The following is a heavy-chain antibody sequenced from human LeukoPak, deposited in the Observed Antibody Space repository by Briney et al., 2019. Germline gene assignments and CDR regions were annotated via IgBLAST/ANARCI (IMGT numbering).Heavy chain of an antibody. D-gene: IGHD2-21*02. V-gene: IGHV3-23*01. CDR2: ISGSXXST. J-gene: IGHJ6*02. CDR3: AKDQEAYCGGDCRNYYGMDV. Sequence: GGSLRLSCAASGFTFSSYAMSWVRQAXXXXXXXXSAISGSXXSTYYADSVKGRLTISRDNSKNTLYLQMNSLRAEDTAVYYCAKDQEAYCGGDCRNYYGMDVWGQGTTVTVSS. CDR1: GFTFSSYA.